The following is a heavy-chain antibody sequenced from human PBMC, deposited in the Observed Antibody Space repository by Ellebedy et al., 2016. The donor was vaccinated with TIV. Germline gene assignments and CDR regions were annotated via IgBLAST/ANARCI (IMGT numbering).Heavy chain of an antibody. V-gene: IGHV3-13*01. Sequence: PGGSLRLSCAVSGFTFSNFDFHRVRQDTGKGLEWVSGISTGGVTDYPDSVKGRFTISRENDKNSLYLQMNSLRAEYTAVYYCVREHCTAANCYGWDYFDYWGQGILVTVSS. D-gene: IGHD2-2*01. CDR2: ISTGGVT. CDR3: VREHCTAANCYGWDYFDY. CDR1: GFTFSNFD. J-gene: IGHJ4*02.